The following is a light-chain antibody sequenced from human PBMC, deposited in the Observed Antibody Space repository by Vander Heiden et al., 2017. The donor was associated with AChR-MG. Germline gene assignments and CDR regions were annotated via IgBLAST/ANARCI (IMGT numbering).Light chain of an antibody. Sequence: DIQMTQSPSSLSASVGDRVTITCQASQDIYFYLNWYQQRPGKAPRLLIYDASNLETGVPPRFSGTGSGTDFTFTITSLQPEDIGTYYCHQYNSLPDGFGQGTKLEIK. J-gene: IGKJ2*03. CDR3: HQYNSLPDG. V-gene: IGKV1-33*01. CDR2: DAS. CDR1: QDIYFY.